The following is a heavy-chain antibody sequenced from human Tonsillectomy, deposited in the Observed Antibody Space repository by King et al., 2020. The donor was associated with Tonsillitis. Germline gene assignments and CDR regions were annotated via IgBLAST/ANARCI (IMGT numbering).Heavy chain of an antibody. CDR1: GFTFSDYA. V-gene: IGHV3-33*01. CDR3: ARHRSHYDNLGGFDY. D-gene: IGHD3-22*01. CDR2: KWYDGTYK. Sequence: VQLVESGGGVVQPGTSLRLSCAASGFTFSDYAMHWVRQAPGKGLEWVAVKWYDGTYKYYADSMKGRFTISRDNSKNTLYLQMNSLRAEDTAVYYCARHRSHYDNLGGFDYWSQGTLVTVSS. J-gene: IGHJ4*02.